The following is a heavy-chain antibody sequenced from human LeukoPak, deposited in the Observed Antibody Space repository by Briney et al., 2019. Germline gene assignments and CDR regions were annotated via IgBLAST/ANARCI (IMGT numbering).Heavy chain of an antibody. CDR1: GDSVSSNSAA. CDR3: ARDSIVGPTSGQVDY. CDR2: TYYRSTWYN. D-gene: IGHD1-26*01. Sequence: SQTLSLTCAISGDSVSSNSAAWNWIRQSPSRGLEWLVRTYYRSTWYNDYAVSVRGRITINPDTSKNQFSLQLNSVTPEDTAVYYCARDSIVGPTSGQVDYWGQGTLVTVSS. V-gene: IGHV6-1*01. J-gene: IGHJ4*02.